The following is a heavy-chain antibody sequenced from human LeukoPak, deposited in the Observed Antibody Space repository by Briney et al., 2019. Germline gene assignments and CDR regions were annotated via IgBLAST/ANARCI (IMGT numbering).Heavy chain of an antibody. CDR1: GFTFSSYA. CDR2: ISGSGGST. V-gene: IGHV3-23*01. D-gene: IGHD1-1*01. J-gene: IGHJ6*02. CDR3: ASWTAYYYYGMDV. Sequence: PGGSLRLPCAASGFTFSSYAMSWVRQAPGKGLEWVSAISGSGGSTYYADSVKGRFTISRDNSKNTLYLQMNSLRAEDTAVYYCASWTAYYYYGMDVWGQGTTVTVSS.